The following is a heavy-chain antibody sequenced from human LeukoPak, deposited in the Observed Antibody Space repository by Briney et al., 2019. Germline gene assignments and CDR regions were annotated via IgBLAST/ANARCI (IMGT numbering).Heavy chain of an antibody. Sequence: PSETLSLTCTVSGGSISSYYWSWIRQPPGRELEWIGYIYYSGSTNYNPSLKSRVTISVDTSKNQFSLKLSSVTAADTAVYYCARGLYSSSSMGFDYWGQGTLVTVSS. J-gene: IGHJ4*02. CDR1: GGSISSYY. CDR2: IYYSGST. CDR3: ARGLYSSSSMGFDY. V-gene: IGHV4-59*01. D-gene: IGHD6-6*01.